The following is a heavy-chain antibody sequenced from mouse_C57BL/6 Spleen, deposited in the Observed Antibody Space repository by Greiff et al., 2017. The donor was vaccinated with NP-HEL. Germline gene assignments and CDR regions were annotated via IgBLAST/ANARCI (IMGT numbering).Heavy chain of an antibody. J-gene: IGHJ4*01. CDR1: GYAFSSYW. CDR2: IYPGDGDT. V-gene: IGHV1-80*01. Sequence: LQESGAELVKPGASVKISCKASGYAFSSYWMNWVKQRPGKGLEWIGQIYPGDGDTNYNGKFKGKATLTADKSSSTAYMQLSSLTSEDSAVYFCARQITTVVAPLSMDYWGQGTSVTVSS. CDR3: ARQITTVVAPLSMDY. D-gene: IGHD1-1*01.